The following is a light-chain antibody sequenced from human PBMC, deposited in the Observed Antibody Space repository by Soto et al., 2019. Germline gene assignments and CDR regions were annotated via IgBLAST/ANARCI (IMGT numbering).Light chain of an antibody. Sequence: HCVRKRAPSGLRAALGGGSISCTGTTSDVGKYDRVSWYQQPPGTAPKLIIYEVTNRPSGVPARFSGSKSGNTASLTISGLQAEDEADYYCSSYTSTSRYVFGAGTKVTVL. CDR3: SSYTSTSRYV. CDR1: TSDVGKYDR. J-gene: IGLJ1*01. CDR2: EVT. V-gene: IGLV2-18*02.